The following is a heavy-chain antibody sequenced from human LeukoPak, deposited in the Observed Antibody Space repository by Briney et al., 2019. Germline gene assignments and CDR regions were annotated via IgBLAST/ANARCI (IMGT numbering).Heavy chain of an antibody. Sequence: SETLSLTCTVSGGSISSSSYYWGWIRQPPGTGLEWIGSIYYSGSTYYNPSLKSRVTISVDTSKNQFSLKLSSVTAADTAVYYCAREYCSSTSCYIRAFDIWGQGTMVTVSS. V-gene: IGHV4-39*07. D-gene: IGHD2-2*02. CDR3: AREYCSSTSCYIRAFDI. CDR2: IYYSGST. CDR1: GGSISSSSYY. J-gene: IGHJ3*02.